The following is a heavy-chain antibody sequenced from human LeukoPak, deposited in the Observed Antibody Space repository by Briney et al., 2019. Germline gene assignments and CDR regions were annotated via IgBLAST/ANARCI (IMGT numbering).Heavy chain of an antibody. CDR1: GDSISSGDYY. CDR3: ASYNGDFWSGYVYWYFDL. CDR2: IYYSGST. Sequence: PSQTLSLTCTVSGDSISSGDYYWSWIRQPPGKGLEWIGYIYYSGSTYYNPSLKSRVTISVDTSKNQFSLKLSSVTAADTAVYYCASYNGDFWSGYVYWYFDLWGRGTPVTVSS. J-gene: IGHJ2*01. V-gene: IGHV4-30-4*08. D-gene: IGHD3-3*01.